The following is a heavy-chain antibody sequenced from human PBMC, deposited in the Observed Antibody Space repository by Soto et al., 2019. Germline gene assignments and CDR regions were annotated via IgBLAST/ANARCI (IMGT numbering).Heavy chain of an antibody. CDR1: GYIFTRYY. Sequence: QVQLVQSGAEVKKPGASVKVSCKASGYIFTRYYMHWVRQAPGQGLEWMGIINPSGGSTSYTQKFQGRVTMTRDTSTSTVYMDLSSLRSEDTAVYYCARGLLGFGSPYYFDSWGQGTLVTVSS. J-gene: IGHJ4*02. V-gene: IGHV1-46*01. CDR3: ARGLLGFGSPYYFDS. CDR2: INPSGGST. D-gene: IGHD2-15*01.